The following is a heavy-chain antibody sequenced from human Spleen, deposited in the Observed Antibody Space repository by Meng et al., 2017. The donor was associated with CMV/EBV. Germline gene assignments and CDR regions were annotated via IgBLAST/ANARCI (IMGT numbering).Heavy chain of an antibody. CDR3: ASDILTGYLEV. Sequence: GESLKISCAASGFTFSSYWMSWVRQAPGEGLEWVSVISASGGRTYYADSVKGRFTISRDNSKNTLYLHMNSLRAEDTAVYYCASDILTGYLEVWGQGTTVTVSS. V-gene: IGHV3-23*01. D-gene: IGHD3-9*01. CDR2: ISASGGRT. CDR1: GFTFSSYW. J-gene: IGHJ6*02.